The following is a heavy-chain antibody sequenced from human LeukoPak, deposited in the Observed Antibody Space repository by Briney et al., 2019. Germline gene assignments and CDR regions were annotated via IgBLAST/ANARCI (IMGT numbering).Heavy chain of an antibody. J-gene: IGHJ6*02. D-gene: IGHD6-19*01. CDR2: IKQDGSEK. CDR3: ARDYSPYSSGWFRYYYYGMDV. CDR1: GFTFSSYW. Sequence: GGSLRLSCAASGFTFSSYWMSWVRQAPGKGLEWVANIKQDGSEKYYVDSVKGRFTISRDNAKNSLYLQMNSLRAEDTAVYYCARDYSPYSSGWFRYYYYGMDVWGQGTTVTVSS. V-gene: IGHV3-7*01.